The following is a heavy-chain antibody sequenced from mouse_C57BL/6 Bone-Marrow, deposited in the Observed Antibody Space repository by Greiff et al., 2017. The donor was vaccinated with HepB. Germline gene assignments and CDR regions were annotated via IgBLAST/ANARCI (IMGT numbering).Heavy chain of an antibody. J-gene: IGHJ3*01. Sequence: QVQLQQPGAELVKPGASVKLSCKASGYTFTSYWMQWVKQRPGQGLEWIGEIDPSDSYTNYNQKFKGKATLTVDTSSSTAYMQISSLTSEDSAVYYGATGGTGRFAYWGQGTLVTVSA. CDR2: IDPSDSYT. V-gene: IGHV1-50*01. D-gene: IGHD4-1*01. CDR1: GYTFTSYW. CDR3: ATGGTGRFAY.